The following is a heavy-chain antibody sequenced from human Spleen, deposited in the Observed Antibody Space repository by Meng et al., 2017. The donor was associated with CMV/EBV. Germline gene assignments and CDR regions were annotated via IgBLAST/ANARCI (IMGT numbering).Heavy chain of an antibody. V-gene: IGHV1-2*02. J-gene: IGHJ4*02. D-gene: IGHD1-7*01. CDR3: ARELTGTTGPGIDY. CDR1: GYTFTGYY. Sequence: ASVKVSCKASGYTFTGYYMHWVRQVPGQGLEWMGWINPNSGGTNYAQKFQGRVTMTRDTSISTAYMELSRLRSDDTAVYYCARELTGTTGPGIDYWGQGTLVTVSS. CDR2: INPNSGGT.